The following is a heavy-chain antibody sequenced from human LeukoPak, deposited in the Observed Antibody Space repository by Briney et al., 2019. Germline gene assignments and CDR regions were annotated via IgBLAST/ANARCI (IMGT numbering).Heavy chain of an antibody. J-gene: IGHJ4*02. CDR1: GFTFSASA. Sequence: PGGSLRLSCAASGFTFSASAMNWVRQAPAKGLEWVSSVSGGGSSTYYADSVEGRFTISRDNSRNTLYLQMKSLRVEDTAVYYCAKGPVVTLDSWGQGTLVSVSS. D-gene: IGHD2-21*02. V-gene: IGHV3-23*01. CDR2: VSGGGSST. CDR3: AKGPVVTLDS.